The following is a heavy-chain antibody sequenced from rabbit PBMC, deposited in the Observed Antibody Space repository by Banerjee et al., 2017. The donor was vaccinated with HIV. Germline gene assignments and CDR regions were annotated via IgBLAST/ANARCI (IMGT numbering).Heavy chain of an antibody. D-gene: IGHD1-1*01. CDR1: GFSFSSSYY. CDR2: IYAGSSDTT. J-gene: IGHJ4*01. Sequence: QSLEESGGDLVKPGASLTLTCTASGFSFSSSYYMCWVRQAPGKGLEWIACIYAGSSDTTYCASWVKGRFTISKTSSTTVTLQMTSLTDADTATYFCARSSAGTSSSRIPYYFSLWGQGTLVTVS. V-gene: IGHV1S40*01. CDR3: ARSSAGTSSSRIPYYFSL.